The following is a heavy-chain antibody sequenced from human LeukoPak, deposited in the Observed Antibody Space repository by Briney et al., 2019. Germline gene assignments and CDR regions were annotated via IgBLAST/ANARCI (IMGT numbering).Heavy chain of an antibody. CDR3: ASPGSGRHAFDI. J-gene: IGHJ3*02. CDR2: INHSGST. CDR1: VGSFSGYY. D-gene: IGHD3-10*01. Sequence: SSETLSLTCAVYVGSFSGYYWSWIRQPPGKGLEWIGEINHSGSTNYNPSLKSRVTISVDTSKNQFSLKLSSVTAADTAVYYCASPGSGRHAFDIWGQGTMVTVSS. V-gene: IGHV4-34*01.